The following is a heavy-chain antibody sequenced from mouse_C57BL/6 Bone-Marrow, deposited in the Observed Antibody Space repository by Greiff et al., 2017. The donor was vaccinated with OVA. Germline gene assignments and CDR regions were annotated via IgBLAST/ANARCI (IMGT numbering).Heavy chain of an antibody. CDR3: AREGFITTVVFYY. V-gene: IGHV5-17*01. D-gene: IGHD1-1*01. CDR1: GFTFSDYG. CDR2: ISSGSSTI. J-gene: IGHJ2*01. Sequence: EVQLQESGGGLVKPGGSLKISCEASGFTFSDYGMHWVSQAPEKGLEWVAYISSGSSTIYYADTVKGRLTLSRDNAKNTLFLQMTSLRTDDTAMYNCAREGFITTVVFYYWGQGTTLTVSS.